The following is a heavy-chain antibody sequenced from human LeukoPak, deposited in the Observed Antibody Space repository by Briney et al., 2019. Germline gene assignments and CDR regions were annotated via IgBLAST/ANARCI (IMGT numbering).Heavy chain of an antibody. Sequence: GGSLRLSCTASGFTFSGHWIHWVRQPPGMGLVWVSRINERGTDSMYAESVKGRFTISRDNAKNTVYLQMNSRRAEDTAVYYCVRDETLWTLDWWGQGTLVSVSS. CDR3: VRDETLWTLDW. V-gene: IGHV3-74*03. J-gene: IGHJ4*02. CDR2: INERGTDS. CDR1: GFTFSGHW. D-gene: IGHD1-1*01.